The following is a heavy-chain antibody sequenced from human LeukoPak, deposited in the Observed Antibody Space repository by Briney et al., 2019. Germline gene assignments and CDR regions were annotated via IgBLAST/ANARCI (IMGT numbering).Heavy chain of an antibody. Sequence: TPSETLSLTCTVSGGSISSGSYSWSWIRQPAGKGLEWIWRIYTSGSTNCNPSLKSRVTISVDTSKNQFSLKLGSVTAADTAVYYCARQVLLWFGDYYYYMDVWGKGTTVTVSS. CDR1: GGSISSGSYS. CDR3: ARQVLLWFGDYYYYMDV. J-gene: IGHJ6*03. V-gene: IGHV4-61*02. CDR2: IYTSGST. D-gene: IGHD3-10*01.